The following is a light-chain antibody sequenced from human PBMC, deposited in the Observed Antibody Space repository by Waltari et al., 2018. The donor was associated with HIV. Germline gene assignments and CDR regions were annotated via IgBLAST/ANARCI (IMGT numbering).Light chain of an antibody. Sequence: DNQTTQSTSTLSASVGDRVTITCRASQSISSWLAWYQQKPGKAPKLLIYKASSLESGVPSRFSGSGSGTEFTLTISSLQPDDFATYYCQQYNSYPGSFGQGTKLEIK. CDR2: KAS. J-gene: IGKJ2*04. V-gene: IGKV1-5*03. CDR3: QQYNSYPGS. CDR1: QSISSW.